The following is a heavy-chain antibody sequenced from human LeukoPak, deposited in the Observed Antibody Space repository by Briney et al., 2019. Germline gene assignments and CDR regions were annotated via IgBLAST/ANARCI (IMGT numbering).Heavy chain of an antibody. V-gene: IGHV4-61*02. CDR1: GYSISSGDYY. Sequence: PSQTLSPTCNVSGYSISSGDYYWTWIRQPAGKGLEWIGRVDLGGTTSYNPSLISRVTVSVDPSKNQFSLSLTSVTAADTATYYCAREGAYCSGTDCFATTVDAWGPGALVTVSS. CDR2: VDLGGTT. CDR3: AREGAYCSGTDCFATTVDA. J-gene: IGHJ5*02. D-gene: IGHD2-2*01.